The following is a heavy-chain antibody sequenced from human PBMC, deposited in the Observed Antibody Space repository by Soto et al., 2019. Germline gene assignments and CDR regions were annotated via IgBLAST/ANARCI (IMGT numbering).Heavy chain of an antibody. D-gene: IGHD3-16*02. J-gene: IGHJ4*02. Sequence: QITLKESGPTLVKPTQTLTLTCTFSGFSLSTSGVGVGWIRQPPGKALEWLALIYWDDDKRYSPSLKSRLTLTKDTSKNQVVLTMTNMDPVDTATYYCAHRQVTFGGVIVNDYWCQGTLVTVSS. CDR1: GFSLSTSGVG. CDR3: AHRQVTFGGVIVNDY. V-gene: IGHV2-5*02. CDR2: IYWDDDK.